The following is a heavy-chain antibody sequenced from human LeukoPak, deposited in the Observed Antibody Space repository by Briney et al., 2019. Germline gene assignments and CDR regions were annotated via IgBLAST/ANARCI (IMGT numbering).Heavy chain of an antibody. CDR2: ISSNGGSK. CDR3: XXXXXXXGXXXXDP. J-gene: IGHJ5*02. CDR1: A. Sequence: AMXWVRQAPGXXXXCVSAISSNGGSKYXANSVKGRFTISRDXAKKXLYVQMDSLREEERAVYYCXXXXXXXGXXXXDPXGQXTXVTVSS. V-gene: IGHV3-64*01.